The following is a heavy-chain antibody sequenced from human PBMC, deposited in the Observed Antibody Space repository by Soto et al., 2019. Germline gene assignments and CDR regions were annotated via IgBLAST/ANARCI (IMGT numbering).Heavy chain of an antibody. D-gene: IGHD3-10*01. CDR1: GGSFSGYY. V-gene: IGHV4-34*01. CDR2: INHSGST. Sequence: QVQLQQWGAGLLKPSETLSLTCAVYGGSFSGYYWSWIRQPPGKGLEWIGEINHSGSTNYNPSLKSRVTISVDTSKNQFSLKLSSVTAADTAVYYCARGLLWFGELSHYYYYGMDVWGQGTTVTVSS. J-gene: IGHJ6*02. CDR3: ARGLLWFGELSHYYYYGMDV.